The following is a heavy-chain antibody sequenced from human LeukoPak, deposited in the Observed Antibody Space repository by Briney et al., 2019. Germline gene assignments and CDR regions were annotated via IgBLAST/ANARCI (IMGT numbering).Heavy chain of an antibody. CDR2: INHSGST. J-gene: IGHJ4*02. V-gene: IGHV4-39*07. Sequence: PSETLSLTCTVSGGSISSSSYYWGWIRQPPGKGLEWIGEINHSGSTNYNPSLKSRVTISVDTSKNQFSLKLSSVTAADTAVYYCAVMITFGGVIARIDYWGQGTLVTVSS. D-gene: IGHD3-16*02. CDR1: GGSISSSSYY. CDR3: AVMITFGGVIARIDY.